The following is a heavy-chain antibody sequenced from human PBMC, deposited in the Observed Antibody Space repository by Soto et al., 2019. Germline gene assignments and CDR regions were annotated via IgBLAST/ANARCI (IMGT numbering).Heavy chain of an antibody. CDR3: ARESEDLTSNFDY. V-gene: IGHV3-21*06. Sequence: PSGTLSLSCAASGFTFTRYSMYWVRQAPGTGLEWVSFISSTTNYIYYGDSMKGRFTISRDNAKNSLYLEMNSLRAEDTAVYYCARESEDLTSNFDYWGQGTLVTVSS. J-gene: IGHJ4*02. CDR1: GFTFTRYS. CDR2: ISSTTNYI.